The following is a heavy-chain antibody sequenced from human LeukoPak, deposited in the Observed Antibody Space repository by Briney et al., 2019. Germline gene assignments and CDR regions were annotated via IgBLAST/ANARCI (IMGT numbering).Heavy chain of an antibody. CDR2: ISSSSSYI. CDR1: GFIFSGYS. Sequence: GGSLRLSSASSGFIFSGYSMNWVRQAPGKGLEWVSSISSSSSYIYYADSVKGRYTISRDNAKNSLYLQMNSLRAEDTAVYYCARGRGYSYGTVDYGGQGTLVTVS. D-gene: IGHD5-18*01. V-gene: IGHV3-21*01. J-gene: IGHJ4*02. CDR3: ARGRGYSYGTVDY.